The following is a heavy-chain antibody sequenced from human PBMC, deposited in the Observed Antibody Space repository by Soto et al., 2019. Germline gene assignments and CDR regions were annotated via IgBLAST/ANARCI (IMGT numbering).Heavy chain of an antibody. Sequence: PSETLSLTCTVSGGSISSSSYYWGWIRQPPGKWLEWIGSIYYSGSTYYNPSLKSRVTISVDTSKNQFSLKLSSVTAADTAVYYCARQETYYYGSGSYYNLDYWGQGTLVTVSS. D-gene: IGHD3-10*01. CDR3: ARQETYYYGSGSYYNLDY. CDR2: IYYSGST. V-gene: IGHV4-39*01. J-gene: IGHJ4*02. CDR1: GGSISSSSYY.